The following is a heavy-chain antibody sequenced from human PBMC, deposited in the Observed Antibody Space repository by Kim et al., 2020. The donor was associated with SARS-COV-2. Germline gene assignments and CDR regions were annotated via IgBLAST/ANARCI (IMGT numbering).Heavy chain of an antibody. CDR1: GYTLTSYY. J-gene: IGHJ5*02. Sequence: ASVKVSCKASGYTLTSYYMHWLRQAPGQGLEWMGIINPSGGSAFFAQKFQGRVTMTRDTSTSTVYMELSSLRSEDTAIYYCARLYNSALDPWGQGTLVTVSS. CDR3: ARLYNSALDP. CDR2: INPSGGSA. V-gene: IGHV1-46*01. D-gene: IGHD1-1*01.